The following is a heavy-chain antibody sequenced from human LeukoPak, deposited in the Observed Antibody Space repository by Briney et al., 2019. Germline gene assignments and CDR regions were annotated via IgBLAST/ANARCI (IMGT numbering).Heavy chain of an antibody. CDR1: GYTFTGYY. CDR3: ARATSSGSPGRGAFDI. CDR2: INPNSGGT. D-gene: IGHD6-19*01. J-gene: IGHJ3*02. V-gene: IGHV1-2*02. Sequence: WASVKVSCKASGYTFTGYYMHWVRQAPGQGLEWMGWINPNSGGTNYAQKFQGRVTMTRDTSISTAYMELSRLRSDDTAVYYCARATSSGSPGRGAFDIWGQGTMVTVSS.